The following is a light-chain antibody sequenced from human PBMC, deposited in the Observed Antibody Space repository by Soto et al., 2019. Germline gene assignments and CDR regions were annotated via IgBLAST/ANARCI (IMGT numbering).Light chain of an antibody. V-gene: IGKV1-27*01. Sequence: DIQMTQSPSSLSASVGDRVTITCRASQCISNYLAWYQQKPGKVPKLLIYAASTLQSGVPSRFSGSGSGTDFTLTISSLQPGDVATYCCQKYNRAPGTFGQGTKVEIK. CDR2: AAS. CDR3: QKYNRAPGT. CDR1: QCISNY. J-gene: IGKJ1*01.